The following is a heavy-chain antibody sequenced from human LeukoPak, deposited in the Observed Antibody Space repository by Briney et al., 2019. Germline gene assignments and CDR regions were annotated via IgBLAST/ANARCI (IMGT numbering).Heavy chain of an antibody. D-gene: IGHD3-16*01. J-gene: IGHJ4*02. CDR1: GFTFSSNY. CDR3: ARGETARVDY. Sequence: GGSLRLSCAASGFTFSSNYMSWVRQAPGKGLEWLSYISSGSSTIYYADSVEGRFTISRDNAKNSLYLQMNSLRDEDTAVYYCARGETARVDYWGQGILVTVSS. CDR2: ISSGSSTI. V-gene: IGHV3-48*02.